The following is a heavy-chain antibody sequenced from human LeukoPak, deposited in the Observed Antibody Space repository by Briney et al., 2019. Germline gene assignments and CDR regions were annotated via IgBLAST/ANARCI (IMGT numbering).Heavy chain of an antibody. Sequence: SETLSLTCTVSGGSISSYYWSWIRQPPGKGLEWIGYIYYSGSTNYNPSLKSRVTISVDTSKNQFSLKLSSVTAADTAVYYCARLPRPYXLVFDYWGQGTLVTVSS. CDR1: GGSISSYY. V-gene: IGHV4-59*08. J-gene: IGHJ4*02. CDR2: IYYSGST. CDR3: ARLPRPYXLVFDY. D-gene: IGHD2-2*01.